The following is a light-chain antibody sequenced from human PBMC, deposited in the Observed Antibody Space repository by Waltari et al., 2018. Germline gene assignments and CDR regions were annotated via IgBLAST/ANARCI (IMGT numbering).Light chain of an antibody. CDR3: AAWDDSLKTVI. J-gene: IGLJ2*01. Sequence: QFVLTQPPSASGTPGQRVTISCSGSSSNIGSNTVNWYQQLPGTAPKLLIYSNDQRPSGVPDRFSGSKSGTSASLAISGLQSEDEAGYYCAAWDDSLKTVIFGGGTKLTVL. V-gene: IGLV1-44*01. CDR2: SND. CDR1: SSNIGSNT.